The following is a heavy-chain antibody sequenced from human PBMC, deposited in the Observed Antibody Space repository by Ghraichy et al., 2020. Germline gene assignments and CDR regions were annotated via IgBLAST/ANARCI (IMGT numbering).Heavy chain of an antibody. CDR1: GFTFDDYA. J-gene: IGHJ5*02. V-gene: IGHV3-9*01. CDR3: AKDMQSSGWYYWFDP. Sequence: GGSLRLSCAASGFTFDDYAMHWVRQAPGKGLEWVSGISWNSGSIGYADSVKGRFTISRDNAKNSLYLQMNSLRAEDTALYYCAKDMQSSGWYYWFDPWGQGTLVTVSS. CDR2: ISWNSGSI. D-gene: IGHD6-19*01.